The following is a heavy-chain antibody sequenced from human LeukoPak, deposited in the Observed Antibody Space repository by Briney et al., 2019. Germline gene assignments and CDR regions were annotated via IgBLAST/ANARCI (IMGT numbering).Heavy chain of an antibody. J-gene: IGHJ5*02. D-gene: IGHD3-9*01. CDR1: GFTVSSNY. CDR2: IYSGGST. Sequence: GGSLRLSCAASGFTVSSNYMSWVRQAPGKGLEWVSVIYSGGSTYYADSVKGRFTISRDNSKNTLYLQMNSLRAEDTAAYYCARIAYDILTGYSSPHQGANWFDPWGQGTLVTVPS. CDR3: ARIAYDILTGYSSPHQGANWFDP. V-gene: IGHV3-66*02.